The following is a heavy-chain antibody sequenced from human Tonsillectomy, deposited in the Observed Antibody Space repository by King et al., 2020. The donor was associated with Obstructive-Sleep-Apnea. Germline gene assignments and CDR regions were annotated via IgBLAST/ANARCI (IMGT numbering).Heavy chain of an antibody. Sequence: VQLVESGGHLVKPGGSLRLSCAASGFTFSNTWMNWVRQAPGKGLEWVGRIRSKTDGGTTDYAAPVKDRFIVSRDDSKNMLYLQMNSLKIEDTAVYYCPTYYSPDWGQGTLVTVSS. CDR1: GFTFSNTW. V-gene: IGHV3-15*01. D-gene: IGHD3-10*01. CDR2: IRSKTDGGTT. J-gene: IGHJ4*02. CDR3: PTYYSPD.